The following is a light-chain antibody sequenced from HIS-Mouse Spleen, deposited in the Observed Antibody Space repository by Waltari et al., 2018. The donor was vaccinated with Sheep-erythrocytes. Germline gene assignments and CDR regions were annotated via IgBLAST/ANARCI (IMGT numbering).Light chain of an antibody. CDR2: WAS. V-gene: IGKV4-1*01. J-gene: IGKJ4*01. Sequence: DIVMTQSPDSLAVSLGDRATINCKSSQSVLYSSINKNYLAWYQHKPGKAPKLLIYWASTRESGVPERFSGSGSGTDFTLTISCLQAEDVAVYYCQQYYSSLLTFGGGTKVEIK. CDR1: QSVLYSSINKNY. CDR3: QQYYSSLLT.